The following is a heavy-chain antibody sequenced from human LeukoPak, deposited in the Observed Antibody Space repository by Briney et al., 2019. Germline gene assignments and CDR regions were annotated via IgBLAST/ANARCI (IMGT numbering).Heavy chain of an antibody. J-gene: IGHJ5*02. D-gene: IGHD5-18*01. V-gene: IGHV4-59*01. CDR1: GGSISSYY. CDR3: ARDGGYSYGYPNWFDP. Sequence: KPSETLSLTCTVSGGSISSYYWSWIRQPPGKGLEWIGYIYYSGSTNYNPSLKSRVTISVDTSKNQFSLKLSSVTAADTAVYYCARDGGYSYGYPNWFDPWGQGTLVTVSS. CDR2: IYYSGST.